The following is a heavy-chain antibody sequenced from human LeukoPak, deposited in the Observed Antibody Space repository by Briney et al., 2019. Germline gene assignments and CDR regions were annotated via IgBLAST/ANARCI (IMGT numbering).Heavy chain of an antibody. J-gene: IGHJ3*02. V-gene: IGHV1-2*02. CDR1: VYTFTGYY. CDR3: ASLKRYGSGSYYPIDI. Sequence: ASVKVSCKASVYTFTGYYMHWVRQAPGQGLEWMGWINPNSGGTNYAQKFQGRVTMTRDTSISTAYMELSRLRSDDTAVYYCASLKRYGSGSYYPIDIWGQGTMVTVSS. CDR2: INPNSGGT. D-gene: IGHD3-10*01.